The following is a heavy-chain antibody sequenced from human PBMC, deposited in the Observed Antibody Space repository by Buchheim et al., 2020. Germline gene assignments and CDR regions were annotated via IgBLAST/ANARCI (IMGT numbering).Heavy chain of an antibody. CDR1: GGSISSSSYY. D-gene: IGHD2-2*01. CDR3: ARLTKYCSSTSCNGWFDP. V-gene: IGHV4-39*01. J-gene: IGHJ5*02. Sequence: QLQLQESGPGLVKPSETLSLTCTVSGGSISSSSYYWGWIRQPPGKGLEWIGSIYYSGSTYYNPSLKSRVTISVDTSKNQFSLKLSSVTAADTAVYYCARLTKYCSSTSCNGWFDPWGQGTL. CDR2: IYYSGST.